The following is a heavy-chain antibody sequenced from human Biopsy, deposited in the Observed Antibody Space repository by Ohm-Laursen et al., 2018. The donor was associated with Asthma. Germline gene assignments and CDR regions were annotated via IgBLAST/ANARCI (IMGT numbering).Heavy chain of an antibody. CDR3: GRERSYMVDY. CDR2: ISKDASTQ. CDR1: GFAVSRDY. V-gene: IGHV3-30*07. J-gene: IGHJ4*02. D-gene: IGHD3-10*01. Sequence: SLRLSCAASGFAVSRDYMFWVRQAPGKGLEWVGVISKDASTQHYADSVKGRFTISRDNSKNTLYLQMNSLRAEDTALYYCGRERSYMVDYWGQGTLVTVSS.